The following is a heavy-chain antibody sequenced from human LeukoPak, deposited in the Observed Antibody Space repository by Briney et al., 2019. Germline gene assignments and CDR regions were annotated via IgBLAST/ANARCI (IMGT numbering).Heavy chain of an antibody. CDR2: INPNSGGT. V-gene: IGHV1-2*02. D-gene: IGHD1-26*01. J-gene: IGHJ3*02. Sequence: ASVKVSCKTSGYTFIDFYVHWVRKAPGQGLEWLGWINPNSGGTSNAQMLQGRVTLTRDTSINTAYMELRRLTSDDTAVYYCARDLIVGATLAGGHDAFDIWGQGTMVTVSS. CDR1: GYTFIDFY. CDR3: ARDLIVGATLAGGHDAFDI.